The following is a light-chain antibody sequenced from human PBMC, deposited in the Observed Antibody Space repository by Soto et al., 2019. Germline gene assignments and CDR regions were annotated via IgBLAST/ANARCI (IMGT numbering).Light chain of an antibody. CDR3: QRSYTTSWT. J-gene: IGKJ1*01. CDR1: QTISNY. V-gene: IGKV1-39*01. Sequence: DIQMTQSPSSLSASVGDRVTITCRANQTISNYLNWYQQKPGKAPKLLVYTVSNLHSGVPSRFSGGASGTDFTLTISSLQPEDCATYYCQRSYTTSWTFGQGTKVAIK. CDR2: TVS.